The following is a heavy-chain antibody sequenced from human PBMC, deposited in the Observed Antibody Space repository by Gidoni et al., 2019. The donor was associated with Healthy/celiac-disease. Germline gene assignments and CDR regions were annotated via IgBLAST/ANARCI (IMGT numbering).Heavy chain of an antibody. Sequence: QVQLVESWGGVVQPGRSLRLSCAASGFPFSSYAMHWVRQAPGKGLEWVAVISYDGSNKYDADSVKGRFTISRDNSKNTLYLQMNSRRAEDTAVYYCARGDYDSSGYGAFDIWGQGTMVTVSS. J-gene: IGHJ3*02. CDR2: ISYDGSNK. CDR3: ARGDYDSSGYGAFDI. V-gene: IGHV3-30-3*01. CDR1: GFPFSSYA. D-gene: IGHD3-22*01.